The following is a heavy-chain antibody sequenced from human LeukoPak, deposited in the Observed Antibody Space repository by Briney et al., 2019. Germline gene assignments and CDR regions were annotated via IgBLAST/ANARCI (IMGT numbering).Heavy chain of an antibody. V-gene: IGHV3-23*01. D-gene: IGHD3-9*01. Sequence: PGGSLRLSCAASGFTFSSYAMSWVRQAPGKGLEWVSTFSGSGGNTYYADSVKGRFTISRDNSKNTLYLQMNSLRAEDTAVYYCAKVVSYYDILTHPDYYMDVWGKGTTVTISS. CDR3: AKVVSYYDILTHPDYYMDV. CDR2: FSGSGGNT. J-gene: IGHJ6*03. CDR1: GFTFSSYA.